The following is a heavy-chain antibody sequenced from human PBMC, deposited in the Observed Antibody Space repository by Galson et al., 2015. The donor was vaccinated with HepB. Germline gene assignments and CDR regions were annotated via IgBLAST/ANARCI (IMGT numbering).Heavy chain of an antibody. CDR2: ISSSSSYT. CDR3: ARGIYGGNSHLWYFDL. Sequence: SLRLSCAASGFTFSDYYMSWIRQAPGKGLEWVSYISSSSSYTNYADSVKGRFTISRDNAKNSLYLQMNSLRAEDTAVYYCARGIYGGNSHLWYFDLWGRGTLVTVSS. CDR1: GFTFSDYY. D-gene: IGHD4-23*01. V-gene: IGHV3-11*06. J-gene: IGHJ2*01.